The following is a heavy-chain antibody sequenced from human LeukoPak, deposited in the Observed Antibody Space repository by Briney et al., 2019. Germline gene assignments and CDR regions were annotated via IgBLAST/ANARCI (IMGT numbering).Heavy chain of an antibody. D-gene: IGHD5-12*01. CDR3: AKDPVPSGPDAFDI. Sequence: QPGGSLRLSCAASGFTVSSNYMSWVRQAPGKGLEWVSVIYSGGSTYYADSVKGRFTISRDNSKNTLYLQMNSLRAEDTAVYYCAKDPVPSGPDAFDIWGQGTMVTVSS. J-gene: IGHJ3*02. CDR1: GFTVSSNY. V-gene: IGHV3-53*01. CDR2: IYSGGST.